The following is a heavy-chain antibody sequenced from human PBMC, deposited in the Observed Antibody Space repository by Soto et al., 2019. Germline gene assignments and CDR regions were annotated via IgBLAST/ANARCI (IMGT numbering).Heavy chain of an antibody. CDR2: TYYRSKWYN. D-gene: IGHD3-22*01. Sequence: SQTLSLTCTISGDSVSSNSAAWNWIRQSPSRGLEWLGRTYYRSKWYNDYAVSVKSRITINPDTSKNQFSLQLNSVTLEDTAVYYCARMVFKIADYYYYYYMDVWGKGTTVTVS. CDR1: GDSVSSNSAA. V-gene: IGHV6-1*01. J-gene: IGHJ6*03. CDR3: ARMVFKIADYYYYYYMDV.